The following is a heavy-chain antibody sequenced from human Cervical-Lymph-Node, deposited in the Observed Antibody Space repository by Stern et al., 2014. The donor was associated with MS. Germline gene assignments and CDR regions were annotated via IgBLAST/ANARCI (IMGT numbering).Heavy chain of an antibody. CDR3: ARQHCTSINCENYYFDY. V-gene: IGHV4-4*02. CDR1: GDXITSNXW. Sequence: QVQLXXXGPGLVKPSGXLSLTCAXSGDXITSNXWXXXVRXXXGXXXXXXGEIYPLGSTNYGPSPKSRVTISADKSRNQFSLKLSSVTAADTALYYCARQHCTSINCENYYFDYWGQGYLVTVSS. D-gene: IGHD2-2*01. J-gene: IGHJ4*02. CDR2: IYPLGST.